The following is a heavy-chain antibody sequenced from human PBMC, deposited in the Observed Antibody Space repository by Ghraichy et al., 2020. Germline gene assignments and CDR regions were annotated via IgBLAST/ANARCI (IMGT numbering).Heavy chain of an antibody. J-gene: IGHJ4*02. Sequence: SVKVSCKASGGTFSSYAISWVRQAPGQGLEWMGGIIPIFGTANYAQKFQGRVTITADKSTSTAYMELSSLRSEDTAVYYCATVITMVQGVIISGFDYWGQGTLVTVSS. CDR2: IIPIFGTA. CDR1: GGTFSSYA. D-gene: IGHD3-10*01. CDR3: ATVITMVQGVIISGFDY. V-gene: IGHV1-69*06.